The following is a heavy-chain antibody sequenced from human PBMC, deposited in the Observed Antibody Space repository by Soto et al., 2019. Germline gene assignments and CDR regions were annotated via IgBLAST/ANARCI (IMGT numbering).Heavy chain of an antibody. CDR3: ASRNYDILTGLATGDDAFDI. D-gene: IGHD3-9*01. V-gene: IGHV1-69*12. CDR1: GGTFSSYA. J-gene: IGHJ3*02. CDR2: IIPIFGTA. Sequence: QVQLVQSGAEVKKPGSSVKVSCKASGGTFSSYAISWVRQAPGQGLEWMGGIIPIFGTANYAQKFQGRVTITAYEPTSTAYMELSSLRSEDTAVYYCASRNYDILTGLATGDDAFDIWGQGTMVTVSS.